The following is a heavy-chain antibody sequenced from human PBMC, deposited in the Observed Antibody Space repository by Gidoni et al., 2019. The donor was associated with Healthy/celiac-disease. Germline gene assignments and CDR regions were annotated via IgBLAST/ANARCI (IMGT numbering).Heavy chain of an antibody. D-gene: IGHD3-3*02. J-gene: IGHJ4*02. V-gene: IGHV5-10-1*01. CDR2: IDHSDSYT. CDR3: ARLGIFDQIPY. CDR1: GSSFTSSW. Sequence: EVQLVQSGAEVKKPGESLRISCKGSGSSFTSSWISWVRQMPGKGLEWMGRIDHSDSYTNYSPSLQGHVTISADKSISTAYLQWSSLKASDTAMYYCARLGIFDQIPYWGQGTLVTVSS.